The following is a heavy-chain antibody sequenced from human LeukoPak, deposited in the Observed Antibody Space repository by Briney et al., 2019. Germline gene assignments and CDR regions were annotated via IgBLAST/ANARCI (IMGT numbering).Heavy chain of an antibody. CDR1: GGSISSGDYY. CDR3: ARRHCSSTSCYMDV. J-gene: IGHJ6*04. D-gene: IGHD2-2*01. V-gene: IGHV4-30-4*08. Sequence: SQTLSLTCTVSGGSISSGDYYWSWIRQPPGKGLEWIGYIYYSGSTCYNPSLRSGFTLSVDTSKNPFSLKLTSVTATDTAVYSCARRHCSSTSCYMDVWGKGTTVTVSS. CDR2: IYYSGST.